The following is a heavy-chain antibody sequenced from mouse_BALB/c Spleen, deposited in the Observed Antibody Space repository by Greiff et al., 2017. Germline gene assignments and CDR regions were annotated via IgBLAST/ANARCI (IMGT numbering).Heavy chain of an antibody. CDR1: GFTFSDYY. D-gene: IGHD4-1*02. CDR3: ARDPQLGRGAMDY. CDR2: ISDGGSYT. V-gene: IGHV5-4*02. Sequence: EVKLVESGGGLVKPGGSLKLSCAASGFTFSDYYMYWVRQTPEKRLEWVATISDGGSYTYYPDSVKGRFTISRDNAKNNLYLQMSSLKSEDTAMYYCARDPQLGRGAMDYWGQGTSVTVSS. J-gene: IGHJ4*01.